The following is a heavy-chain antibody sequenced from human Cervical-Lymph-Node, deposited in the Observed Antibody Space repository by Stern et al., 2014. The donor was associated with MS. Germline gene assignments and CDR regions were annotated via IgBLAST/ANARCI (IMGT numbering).Heavy chain of an antibody. V-gene: IGHV5-51*01. J-gene: IGHJ4*02. CDR2: IYPGDSDT. CDR3: ARDYGDYAFDY. D-gene: IGHD4-17*01. Sequence: VQLVQSGAEVKKPGASLKISCKGSGYSFTANCIAWVRQTPGQGLEWMGIIYPGDSDTRYSQSCQGQVTSSADKSISAAYLQWSSLKASDTAMYYCARDYGDYAFDYWGQGTLVTVSS. CDR1: GYSFTANC.